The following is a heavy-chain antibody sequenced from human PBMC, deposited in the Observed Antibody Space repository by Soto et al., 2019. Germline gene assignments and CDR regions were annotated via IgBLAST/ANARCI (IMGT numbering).Heavy chain of an antibody. Sequence: QVQLVQSGAEVKKPGSSVKVSCKASGGAFTNDIITWVRQAPGQGLEWMGRIIPLLDITNYEKKFQGRVTITADKSTSTAYMELNSLISEDTAVYYCARDSPIGSTFSGYDAIDYWGQGTLVTVSS. CDR2: IIPLLDIT. CDR1: GGAFTNDI. D-gene: IGHD5-12*01. V-gene: IGHV1-69*08. J-gene: IGHJ4*02. CDR3: ARDSPIGSTFSGYDAIDY.